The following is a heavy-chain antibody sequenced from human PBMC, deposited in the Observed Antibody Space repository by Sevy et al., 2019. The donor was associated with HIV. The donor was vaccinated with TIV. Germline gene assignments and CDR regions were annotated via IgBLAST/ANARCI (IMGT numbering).Heavy chain of an antibody. CDR1: GFTVSSNY. D-gene: IGHD3-10*01. V-gene: IGHV3-53*01. CDR3: ARVTVRGFDY. CDR2: LYSGGST. J-gene: IGHJ4*02. Sequence: GGSLRLSCTASGFTVSSNYMSWVRQAPGKGLEWVSVLYSGGSTYYADSVKGRFTISRDNSKNTLYLQMNSLRAEDTDVYYCARVTVRGFDYWGQGTLVTVSS.